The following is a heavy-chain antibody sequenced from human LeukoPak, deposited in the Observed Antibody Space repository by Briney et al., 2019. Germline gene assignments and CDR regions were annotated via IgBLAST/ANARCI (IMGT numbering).Heavy chain of an antibody. D-gene: IGHD1-14*01. CDR2: INPSGGST. V-gene: IGHV1-46*01. Sequence: GASVKVSCEASGYTFTSYYMHWVRQAPGQGLEWMGIINPSGGSTSYAQKFQGRVTMTRDMSTSTVYMELSSLRSEDTAVYYCARGLTMEDSWFDPWGQGTLVTVSS. CDR3: ARGLTMEDSWFDP. CDR1: GYTFTSYY. J-gene: IGHJ5*02.